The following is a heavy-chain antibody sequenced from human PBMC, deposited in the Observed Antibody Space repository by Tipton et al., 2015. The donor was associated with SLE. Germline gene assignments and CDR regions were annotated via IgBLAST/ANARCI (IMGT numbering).Heavy chain of an antibody. D-gene: IGHD5-24*01. CDR1: GGSISSYY. CDR2: IYYSGST. V-gene: IGHV4-59*01. J-gene: IGHJ3*02. Sequence: LTCTVSGGSISSYYWSWIRQPPGKGLEWIGYIYYSGSTNYNPSLKSRVTISVDTSKNQFSLKLSSVTAADTAVYYCARVWGGDGYSPGLAFDIWGQGTMVTVSS. CDR3: ARVWGGDGYSPGLAFDI.